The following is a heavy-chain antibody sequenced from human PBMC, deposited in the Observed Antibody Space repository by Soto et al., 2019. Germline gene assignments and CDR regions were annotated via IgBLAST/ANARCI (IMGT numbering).Heavy chain of an antibody. CDR3: ARGLVVTPSLDH. CDR2: IDPSDSYT. D-gene: IGHD2-21*01. J-gene: IGHJ4*02. Sequence: GESLKISCKGSGYSFTRHWISWVRQMPEKGLEWMGRIDPSDSYTNYSPSFQGHVTISVDKSIGTAYVQWSSLRAEDTAIYYCARGLVVTPSLDHWGQGTLVTVSS. CDR1: GYSFTRHW. V-gene: IGHV5-10-1*01.